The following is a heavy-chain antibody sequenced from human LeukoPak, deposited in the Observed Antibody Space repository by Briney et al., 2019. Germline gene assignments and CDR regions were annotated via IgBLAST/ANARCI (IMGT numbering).Heavy chain of an antibody. D-gene: IGHD6-13*01. CDR1: GGSISSGGYS. CDR2: IYHSGST. J-gene: IGHJ4*02. Sequence: SETLSLTCAVSGGSISSGGYSWSWLRQPPGKGLEWIGYIYHSGSTYYNPSLKSRVTISVDRSKNQFSLKLSSVTAADTAVYYCARDHRGAAAGSFDYWGQGTLVTVSS. CDR3: ARDHRGAAAGSFDY. V-gene: IGHV4-30-2*01.